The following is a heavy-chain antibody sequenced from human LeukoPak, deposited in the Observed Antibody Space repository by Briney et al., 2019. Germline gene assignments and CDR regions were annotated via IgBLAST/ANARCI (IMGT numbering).Heavy chain of an antibody. D-gene: IGHD6-19*01. V-gene: IGHV4-39*01. J-gene: IGHJ4*02. Sequence: PSETLSLTCSVSGGSISSSTYYWGWIRQPPGKGLEWIGSIYYSGSTYYNPSLKSRVTISVDTSKNQVSLKVSSVTAADTAVYYCAYTNFGIAVAGEYWGQGTLVTVSS. CDR2: IYYSGST. CDR3: AYTNFGIAVAGEY. CDR1: GGSISSSTYY.